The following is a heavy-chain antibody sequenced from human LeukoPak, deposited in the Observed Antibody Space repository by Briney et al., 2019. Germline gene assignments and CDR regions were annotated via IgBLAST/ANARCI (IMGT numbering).Heavy chain of an antibody. CDR3: ARDSSYGGNSYQLY. Sequence: PGGSLRLSFAASGFTFSSYSMNWVRQAPGKGLEWVSSISSSSSYIYYADSVKGRFTISRDNAKNSLYLQMNSLRAEDTAVYYCARDSSYGGNSYQLYWGQGTLVTVSS. J-gene: IGHJ4*02. D-gene: IGHD4-23*01. V-gene: IGHV3-21*04. CDR1: GFTFSSYS. CDR2: ISSSSSYI.